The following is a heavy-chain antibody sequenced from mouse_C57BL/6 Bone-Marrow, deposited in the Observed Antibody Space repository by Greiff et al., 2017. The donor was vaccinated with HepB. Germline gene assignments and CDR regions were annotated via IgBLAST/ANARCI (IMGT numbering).Heavy chain of an antibody. CDR1: GFSLTSYG. CDR3: ARHPIYYDYDDGYAMDY. CDR2: IWSDGST. Sequence: VMLVESGPGLVAPSQSLSITCTVSGFSLTSYGVHWVRQPPGKGLEWLVVIWSDGSTTYNSALKSRLSISKDNSKSQVFLKMNSLQTDDTAMYYCARHPIYYDYDDGYAMDYWGQGTSVTVSS. J-gene: IGHJ4*01. V-gene: IGHV2-6-1*01. D-gene: IGHD2-4*01.